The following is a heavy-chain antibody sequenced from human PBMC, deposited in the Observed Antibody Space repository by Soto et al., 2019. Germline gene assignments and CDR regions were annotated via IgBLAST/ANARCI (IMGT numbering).Heavy chain of an antibody. V-gene: IGHV3-7*03. CDR3: AGSIMVRGVIYYYGMDV. J-gene: IGHJ6*02. CDR2: IKQDGSEK. Sequence: GGSLRLSCAASGFTFSSYWMSWVRQAPGKGLEWVANIKQDGSEKYYVDSVKGRFTISRDNAKNSLYLQMNGLRAEDTAVYYCAGSIMVRGVIYYYGMDVWGQGTTVTVSS. D-gene: IGHD3-10*01. CDR1: GFTFSSYW.